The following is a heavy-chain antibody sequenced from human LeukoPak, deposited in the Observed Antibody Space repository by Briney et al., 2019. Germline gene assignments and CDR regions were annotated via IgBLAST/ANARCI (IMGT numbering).Heavy chain of an antibody. CDR2: IYYSGST. CDR1: GGSISSYY. Sequence: SETLSLTCTVSGGSISSYYWSWIRQPPGKGLEWFGYIYYSGSTNYNPSLKSRVTISVDTSKNQFSLKLSSVTAADTAVYYCASQSGYQLPSTFDYWGQGTLVTVSS. V-gene: IGHV4-59*08. D-gene: IGHD2-2*01. CDR3: ASQSGYQLPSTFDY. J-gene: IGHJ4*02.